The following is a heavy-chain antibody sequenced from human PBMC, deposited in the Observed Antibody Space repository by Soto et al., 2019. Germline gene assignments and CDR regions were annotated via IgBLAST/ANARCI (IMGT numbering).Heavy chain of an antibody. J-gene: IGHJ4*02. D-gene: IGHD3-10*01. V-gene: IGHV1-69*13. CDR2: IIPNCGTA. Sequence: GASVKVSCKASGGTFSSYAISWVRQAPGQGLEWMGGIIPNCGTANYAQKFQGRVTMTADESTSTAYMELRSLRSDDTAVYFCARGDSFYSSSYFDNWGQGTVVTVSS. CDR1: GGTFSSYA. CDR3: ARGDSFYSSSYFDN.